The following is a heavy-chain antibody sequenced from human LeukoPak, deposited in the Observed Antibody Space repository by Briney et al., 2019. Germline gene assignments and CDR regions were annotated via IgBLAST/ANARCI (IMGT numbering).Heavy chain of an antibody. Sequence: SVKVSCKASGGTFSSYAISWVRQAPGQGLEWMGGIIPIFGTANYAQKFQGRVTITADESTSTAYMELSSLRSEDTAVYYCARSGMGVTYYYDSSGYQLDYWGQGALVTVSS. CDR3: ARSGMGVTYYYDSSGYQLDY. V-gene: IGHV1-69*13. CDR1: GGTFSSYA. CDR2: IIPIFGTA. J-gene: IGHJ4*02. D-gene: IGHD3-22*01.